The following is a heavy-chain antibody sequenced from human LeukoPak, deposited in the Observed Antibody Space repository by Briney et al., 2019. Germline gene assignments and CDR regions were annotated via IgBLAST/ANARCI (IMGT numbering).Heavy chain of an antibody. V-gene: IGHV1-2*02. J-gene: IGHJ4*02. CDR2: INPNSGGT. CDR3: ARSSPDYYDRGYFDY. Sequence: ASVKVSCKASGYTFTGYYMHWVRQAPGQGLEWMGWINPNSGGTNYAQKFQGRVTMTRDTSISTAYMELSRLRSDDTAVYYCARSSPDYYDRGYFDYWGQGILVTVSS. CDR1: GYTFTGYY. D-gene: IGHD3-22*01.